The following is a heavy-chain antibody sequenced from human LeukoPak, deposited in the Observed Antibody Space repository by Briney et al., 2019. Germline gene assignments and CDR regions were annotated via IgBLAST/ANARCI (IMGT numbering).Heavy chain of an antibody. Sequence: SETLSLTCTVSGGSISSYYWSWIRQPPGKGLEWIGYIYYSGSTNYNPSLKSRVTISVDTSKNQFSLKLSSVTAADTAVYYCARGQLWSTFDYWGQGTLVTVSS. D-gene: IGHD5-18*01. J-gene: IGHJ4*02. CDR2: IYYSGST. CDR3: ARGQLWSTFDY. V-gene: IGHV4-59*01. CDR1: GGSISSYY.